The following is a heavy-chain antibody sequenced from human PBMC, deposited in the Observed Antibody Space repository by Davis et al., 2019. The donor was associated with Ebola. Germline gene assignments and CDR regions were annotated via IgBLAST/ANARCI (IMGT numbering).Heavy chain of an antibody. J-gene: IGHJ4*02. Sequence: PGGSLRLSCAASGFTFSSYAMTWVRQAPGKGLEWVSVIYNGGSTYYADSVKGRFTISRDNSKNTLYLQMNSLRAEDTAMYYCARDKYSSTVFDYWGQGTLVTVSS. CDR2: IYNGGST. CDR1: GFTFSSYA. CDR3: ARDKYSSTVFDY. D-gene: IGHD6-13*01. V-gene: IGHV3-66*01.